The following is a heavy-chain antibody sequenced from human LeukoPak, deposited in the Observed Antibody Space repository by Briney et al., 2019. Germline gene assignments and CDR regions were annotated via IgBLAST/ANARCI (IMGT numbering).Heavy chain of an antibody. CDR2: IYTSGST. CDR3: ATMVRGVNNFDP. V-gene: IGHV4-61*02. CDR1: GGSISSGSYY. D-gene: IGHD3-10*01. Sequence: SETLSLTCTVSGGSISSGSYYWSWIRQPAGKGLEWIGRIYTSGSTNYNPSLKSRVTISVDTSKNQFSLKLSSVTAADTAVYYCATMVRGVNNFDPWGQGTLVTVSS. J-gene: IGHJ5*02.